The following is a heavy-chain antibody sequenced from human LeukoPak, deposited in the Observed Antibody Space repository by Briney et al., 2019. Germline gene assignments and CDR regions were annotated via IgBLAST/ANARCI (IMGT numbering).Heavy chain of an antibody. CDR3: ARGEGEMATITVRAFDI. J-gene: IGHJ3*02. Sequence: PSETLSLTCTVSGGSISSYYWSWIRQPPGKGLEWIGEINHSGSTNYNPSLKSRVTISVDTSKNQFSLKLSSVTAADTAVYYCARGEGEMATITVRAFDIWGQGTMVTVSS. CDR1: GGSISSYY. CDR2: INHSGST. D-gene: IGHD5-24*01. V-gene: IGHV4-34*01.